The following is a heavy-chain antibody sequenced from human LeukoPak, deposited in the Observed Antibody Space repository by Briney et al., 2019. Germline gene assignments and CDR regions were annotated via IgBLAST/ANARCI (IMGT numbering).Heavy chain of an antibody. Sequence: GGSLRLSCAASGFTFDGYAMHWVRQAPGKGLEWVSLISGDGGSTYYADSVKGRFTISRDNSKSSLYLQMNSLRTEDTALYYCAKDLWGTTGTTGPPHWFDPWGQGTLVTVSS. CDR1: GFTFDGYA. CDR2: ISGDGGST. J-gene: IGHJ5*02. V-gene: IGHV3-43*02. CDR3: AKDLWGTTGTTGPPHWFDP. D-gene: IGHD1-1*01.